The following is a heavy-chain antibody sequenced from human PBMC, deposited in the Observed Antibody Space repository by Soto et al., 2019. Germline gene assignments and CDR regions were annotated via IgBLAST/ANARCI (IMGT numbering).Heavy chain of an antibody. V-gene: IGHV3-21*01. CDR3: GRHSSSAPYYGMEV. J-gene: IGHJ6*02. CDR2: ISSSSSYI. D-gene: IGHD6-6*01. Sequence: GGSLRLSCAASGFTFSSYSMNWVRQAPGKGLEWVSSISSSSSYIYYADSVKGRFTISRDNAKNSLCLQMNSLRAEDTAVYYYGRHSSSAPYYGMEVWGQGAMVNASS. CDR1: GFTFSSYS.